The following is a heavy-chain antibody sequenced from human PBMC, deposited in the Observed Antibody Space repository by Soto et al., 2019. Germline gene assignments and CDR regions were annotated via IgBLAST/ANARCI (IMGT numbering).Heavy chain of an antibody. D-gene: IGHD3-9*01. CDR1: GYTFTSYY. J-gene: IGHJ5*02. V-gene: IGHV1-46*03. CDR3: ARSLLRPPGLGYFDWLLNWFDP. CDR2: INPSGGST. Sequence: ASVKVSCKASGYTFTSYYMHWVRQAPGQGLEWMGIINPSGGSTSYAQKFQGRVTMTRDTSTSTVYMELSSLRSEDTAVYYCARSLLRPPGLGYFDWLLNWFDPWGQGTLVTVSS.